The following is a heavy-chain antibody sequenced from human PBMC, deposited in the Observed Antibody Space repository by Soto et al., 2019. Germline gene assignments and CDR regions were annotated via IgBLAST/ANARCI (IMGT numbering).Heavy chain of an antibody. Sequence: EVQLLESGGGLVQPGGSLRLSCAASGFTFSSYAMSWVRQAPGKGLEWVSAFSGSGGSTYYADSVKGRFTFSRDNSKNALYLQMSSVRAEDTAVYYCAKDYFRGWSYGYAGAFDIWGQGTMVTVSS. CDR1: GFTFSSYA. CDR3: AKDYFRGWSYGYAGAFDI. CDR2: FSGSGGST. V-gene: IGHV3-23*01. D-gene: IGHD5-18*01. J-gene: IGHJ3*02.